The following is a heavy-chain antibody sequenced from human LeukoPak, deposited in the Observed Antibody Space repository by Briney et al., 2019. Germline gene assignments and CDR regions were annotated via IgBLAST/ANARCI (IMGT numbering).Heavy chain of an antibody. J-gene: IGHJ6*03. CDR3: ARSSEGRYYYDSSGYSYYYYYMDV. Sequence: SETLSLTCTVSAGSTSSGSYYWSWIRQPPGKGLEWIGFVYYSGTTNYNPSLKSRVTISVDTSKNQFSLKLSSVTAADTAVYYCARSSEGRYYYDSSGYSYYYYYMDVWGKGTTVTISS. CDR1: AGSTSSGSYY. V-gene: IGHV4-61*01. CDR2: VYYSGTT. D-gene: IGHD3-22*01.